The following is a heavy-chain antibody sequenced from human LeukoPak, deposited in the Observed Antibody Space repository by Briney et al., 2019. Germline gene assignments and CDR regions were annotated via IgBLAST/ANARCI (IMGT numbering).Heavy chain of an antibody. V-gene: IGHV3-74*01. D-gene: IGHD5-18*01. CDR1: GFTFSSYW. Sequence: GGSLRLSCAASGFTFSSYWMHWVRQAPGKGLVWVSRINSDGSSTSYADSVKGRFTISRDNAKNTQYLQMNSLRAEDTAVYYCARGAQLWFIDYYYYMDVWGKGTTVTVSS. CDR3: ARGAQLWFIDYYYYMDV. CDR2: INSDGSST. J-gene: IGHJ6*03.